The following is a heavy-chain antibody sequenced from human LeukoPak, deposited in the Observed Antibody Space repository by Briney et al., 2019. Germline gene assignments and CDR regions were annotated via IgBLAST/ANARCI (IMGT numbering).Heavy chain of an antibody. J-gene: IGHJ4*03. CDR3: GRETDSFGCKCYLDFDY. CDR1: GFTFSSYS. Sequence: GSLRLSCAASGFTFSSYSMNWVRQAPGKGLEWVSSISFGSSYVYYADSVKGRFTISRDNAKNSLYLQMNSLRAEDTAVYYCGRETDSFGCKCYLDFDYWGQGTPVTVSS. D-gene: IGHD3-10*01. V-gene: IGHV3-21*01. CDR2: ISFGSSYV.